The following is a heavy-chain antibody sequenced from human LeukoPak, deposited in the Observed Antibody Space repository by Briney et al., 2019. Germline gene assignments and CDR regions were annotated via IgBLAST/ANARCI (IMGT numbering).Heavy chain of an antibody. CDR2: ISSSSSYI. CDR3: ARDGPSEVVVTLYCFGY. D-gene: IGHD2-21*02. J-gene: IGHJ4*02. V-gene: IGHV3-21*01. CDR1: GFTFSSYS. Sequence: GSLRLSCAASGFTFSSYSMNWVRQAPGKGLEWVSSISSSSSYIYYADSVKGRFTISRDNAKNSLYLQMNSLRAEDTAVYYCARDGPSEVVVTLYCFGYWGQGTLVTVSS.